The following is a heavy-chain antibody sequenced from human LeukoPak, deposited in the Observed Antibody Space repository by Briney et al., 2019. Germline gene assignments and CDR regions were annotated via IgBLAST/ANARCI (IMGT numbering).Heavy chain of an antibody. J-gene: IGHJ4*02. D-gene: IGHD1-26*01. V-gene: IGHV3-21*03. CDR2: IGTSTSYI. CDR1: GFTFSTYI. Sequence: GGSLRLSCAASGFTFSTYIMNWVRQTPGKGLEWVSSIGTSTSYIYYADSVKGRFTISRDNAKNSLYLEMNSLKTEDTAVYYCTTGSAKMGATSGLEFDYWGQGTLVTVSS. CDR3: TTGSAKMGATSGLEFDY.